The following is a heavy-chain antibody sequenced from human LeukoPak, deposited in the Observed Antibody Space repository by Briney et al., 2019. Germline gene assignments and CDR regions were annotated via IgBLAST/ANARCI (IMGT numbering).Heavy chain of an antibody. CDR2: ISNSGTT. CDR3: ARVVRGAVTSNCFDP. D-gene: IGHD4-17*01. Sequence: SETLSLTCTVSGGSINDYYWTWARQAPGKGLEWIGYISNSGTTDYNPSLKSRVTMSVDTSNNEFSLRLTSVTAADTAMYYCARVVRGAVTSNCFDPWGQGTLVTVSS. V-gene: IGHV4-59*01. CDR1: GGSINDYY. J-gene: IGHJ5*02.